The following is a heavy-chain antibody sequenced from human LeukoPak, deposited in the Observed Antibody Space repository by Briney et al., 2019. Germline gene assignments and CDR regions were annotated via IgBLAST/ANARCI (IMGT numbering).Heavy chain of an antibody. D-gene: IGHD3-10*01. V-gene: IGHV1-2*02. J-gene: IGHJ4*02. CDR3: ARLHAGDYFDY. Sequence: ASVKVSCKASGYTFTVHYMHWVRQAPGQGLEWMGWINPNSGGTNYAQTFQGRVTMTRDTSISTAYMELSRLRSDDTAVYYCARLHAGDYFDYWGQGTLVTVSS. CDR2: INPNSGGT. CDR1: GYTFTVHY.